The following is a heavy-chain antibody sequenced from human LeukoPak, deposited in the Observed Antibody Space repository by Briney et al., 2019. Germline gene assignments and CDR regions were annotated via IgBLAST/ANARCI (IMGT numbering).Heavy chain of an antibody. V-gene: IGHV3-30*01. CDR1: GFTFSSYA. J-gene: IGHJ4*02. CDR2: ISYDGSNK. D-gene: IGHD6-6*01. Sequence: GGSLRLSCAASGFTFSSYAMHWVRQAPGKGLEWVAVISYDGSNKYYADSVKGRFTISRDNSKNTLYLQMNSLRAEDTAVYYCARDSSSFLPSLDYWGQGTLVTASS. CDR3: ARDSSSFLPSLDY.